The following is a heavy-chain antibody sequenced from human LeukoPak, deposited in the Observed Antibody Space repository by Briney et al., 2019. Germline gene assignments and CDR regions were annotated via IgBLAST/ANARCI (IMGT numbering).Heavy chain of an antibody. J-gene: IGHJ4*02. CDR3: ARDPLYCSSTSCYPYYFDY. CDR1: GFTFSHYA. CDR2: ISYDGSNK. D-gene: IGHD2-2*01. V-gene: IGHV3-30-3*01. Sequence: GGSLRLSCAASGFTFSHYAMIWVRQAPGKGLEWVAVISYDGSNKYYADSVKGRFTISRDNSKNTLYLQMNSLRAEDTAVYYCARDPLYCSSTSCYPYYFDYWGQGTLVTVSS.